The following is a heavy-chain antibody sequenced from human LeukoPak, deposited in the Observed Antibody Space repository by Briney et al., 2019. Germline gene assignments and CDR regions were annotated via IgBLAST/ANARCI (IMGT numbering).Heavy chain of an antibody. V-gene: IGHV4-39*01. Sequence: PSETLSLTCTVSGGSISSSSYYWGWIRQPPGKGLEWIGSIYYSGSTYYNPSLKSRDTISVDTSKNQFSLKLSSVTAADTAVYYCARRRAATTYYYYYYMDVWGKGTTVTVSS. D-gene: IGHD2-15*01. J-gene: IGHJ6*03. CDR3: ARRRAATTYYYYYYMDV. CDR2: IYYSGST. CDR1: GGSISSSSYY.